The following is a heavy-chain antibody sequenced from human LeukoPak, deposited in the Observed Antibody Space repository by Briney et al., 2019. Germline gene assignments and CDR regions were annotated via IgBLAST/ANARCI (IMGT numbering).Heavy chain of an antibody. CDR2: IYTSGST. CDR1: GGSISSYY. J-gene: IGHJ5*02. Sequence: SETLSLTCTVSGGSISSYYWSWIRQPPGKGLEWIGYIYTSGSTNYNPSLKSRVTISVDTSKNQFSLKLSSVTAADTAVYYCAKSRKIAAARINWFDPWGQGTLVTVSS. D-gene: IGHD6-13*01. CDR3: AKSRKIAAARINWFDP. V-gene: IGHV4-4*09.